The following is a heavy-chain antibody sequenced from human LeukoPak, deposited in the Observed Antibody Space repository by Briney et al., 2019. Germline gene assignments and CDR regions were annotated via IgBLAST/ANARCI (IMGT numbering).Heavy chain of an antibody. CDR2: INPNSGGT. CDR1: GYTFTGYY. V-gene: IGHV1-2*02. J-gene: IGHJ5*02. Sequence: GGSLRLSCAASGYTFTGYYMHWVRQAPGQGLEWMGWINPNSGGTNYAQKFQGRVTMTRDTSISTAYMELSRLRSDDTAVYYCARGLSYYGSGSYFWSAWFDPWGQGTLVTVSS. D-gene: IGHD3-10*01. CDR3: ARGLSYYGSGSYFWSAWFDP.